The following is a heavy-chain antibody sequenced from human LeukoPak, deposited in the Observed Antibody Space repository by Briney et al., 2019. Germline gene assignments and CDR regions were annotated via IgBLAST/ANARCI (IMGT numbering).Heavy chain of an antibody. CDR1: GFTFSSYG. V-gene: IGHV3-33*01. Sequence: PGRSLRLSCAASGFTFSSYGMYWVRQAPGKGLEWVAVIWYDGSNKYYADSVKGRFTISRDNSKNTLYLQMNSLRAEDTAVYYCARDYIGFGELLYPEPLDCWGQGTLVTVSS. CDR2: IWYDGSNK. J-gene: IGHJ4*02. D-gene: IGHD3-10*01. CDR3: ARDYIGFGELLYPEPLDC.